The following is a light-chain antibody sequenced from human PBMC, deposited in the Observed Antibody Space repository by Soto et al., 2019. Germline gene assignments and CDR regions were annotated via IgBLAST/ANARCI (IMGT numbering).Light chain of an antibody. CDR2: DVT. J-gene: IGLJ1*01. V-gene: IGLV2-8*01. CDR3: SSFTDGTNLV. CDR1: SSDIGGYNS. Sequence: QSVRSQSPSACWSPGHSVTISCTGTSSDIGGYNSVSWYQQHPGKAPKVMIYDVTKRPSGVPDRFSGSKSGNTASLTVSALQAEDQADYYCSSFTDGTNLVFGTGTKGTAL.